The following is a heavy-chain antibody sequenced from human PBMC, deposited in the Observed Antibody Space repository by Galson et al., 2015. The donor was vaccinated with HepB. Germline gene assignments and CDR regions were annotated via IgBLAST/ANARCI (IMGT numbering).Heavy chain of an antibody. D-gene: IGHD3-16*01. CDR3: ARDSQLINFFYMDV. Sequence: SLRLSCAASGLTFSNYRMNWVRQAPGKGLEWVSHISNSSNKQYADSVYGRFTISRDNAKNSLYLQMNSLRAEDTAVYYCARDSQLINFFYMDVWGKGTTVTVS. V-gene: IGHV3-48*01. CDR1: GLTFSNYR. CDR2: ISNSSNK. J-gene: IGHJ6*03.